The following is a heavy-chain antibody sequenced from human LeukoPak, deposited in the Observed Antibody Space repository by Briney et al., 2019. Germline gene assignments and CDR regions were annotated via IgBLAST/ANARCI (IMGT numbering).Heavy chain of an antibody. CDR3: ASSLIVVVPAARGLGD. CDR1: GGTFSSYA. V-gene: IGHV1-69*01. D-gene: IGHD2-2*01. Sequence: SVKVSCKASGGTFSSYAISWVRQAPGQGLEWMGGIIPIFGTANYAQKFQGRVTITADESTSTAYMALSSLRSEDTAVYYCASSLIVVVPAARGLGDWGQGTLVTVSS. CDR2: IIPIFGTA. J-gene: IGHJ4*02.